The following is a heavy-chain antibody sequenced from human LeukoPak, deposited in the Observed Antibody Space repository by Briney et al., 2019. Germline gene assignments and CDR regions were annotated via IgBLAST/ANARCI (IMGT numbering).Heavy chain of an antibody. CDR3: ARDTPGGITMVRGVFDY. CDR1: GYTFTSYA. CDR2: INAGNGNT. V-gene: IGHV1-3*01. Sequence: ASVKVSCKASGYTFTSYAMHWVRQAPGQRLEWMGWINAGNGNTKYSQKFQGRVTITRDTSASTAYMELSSLRSEDTAVYHCARDTPGGITMVRGVFDYWGQGTLVTVSS. D-gene: IGHD3-10*01. J-gene: IGHJ4*02.